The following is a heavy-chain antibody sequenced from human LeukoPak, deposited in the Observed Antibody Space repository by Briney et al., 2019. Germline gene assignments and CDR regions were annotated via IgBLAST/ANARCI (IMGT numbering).Heavy chain of an antibody. J-gene: IGHJ4*02. CDR3: ARLYCSGGSCQSHLDY. CDR2: INPNSAGT. CDR1: GYTLTAYY. V-gene: IGHV1-2*02. Sequence: ASVKVSCKASGYTLTAYYIHWVRQAPGQGLEWMGWINPNSAGTNYAQKFQGRVTMTRDTSISTAYMELSRLRSDDTAVYYCARLYCSGGSCQSHLDYWGQGTLVTVSS. D-gene: IGHD2-15*01.